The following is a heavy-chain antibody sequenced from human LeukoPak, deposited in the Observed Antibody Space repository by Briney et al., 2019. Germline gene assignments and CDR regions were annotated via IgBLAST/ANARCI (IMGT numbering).Heavy chain of an antibody. CDR3: ARERAAGNPSHFDY. V-gene: IGHV4-59*01. D-gene: IGHD6-13*01. Sequence: SETLSLTCTVSGGSISTYYWSWIRQPPGKGLEWIGYIYYTGSTNYNPSLKSRVTISVDTSKNQFSLKMNSMTAADTAVYYCARERAAGNPSHFDYWGQGSLVTVSS. CDR1: GGSISTYY. J-gene: IGHJ4*02. CDR2: IYYTGST.